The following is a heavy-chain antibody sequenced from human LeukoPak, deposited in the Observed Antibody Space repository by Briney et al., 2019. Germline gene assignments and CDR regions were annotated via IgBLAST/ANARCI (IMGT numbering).Heavy chain of an antibody. V-gene: IGHV3-30*02. J-gene: IGHJ3*02. CDR1: GFTFSSYG. CDR2: IWYDGSNK. D-gene: IGHD3-22*01. Sequence: TGGSLRLSCAASGFTFSSYGMHWVRQAPGKGLEWVAVIWYDGSNKYYADSVKGRFTISRDNSKNTLYLQMNSLRAEDTAVYYCAKDQAYYESSGYYSWGDAFDMWGQGTMVTVSS. CDR3: AKDQAYYESSGYYSWGDAFDM.